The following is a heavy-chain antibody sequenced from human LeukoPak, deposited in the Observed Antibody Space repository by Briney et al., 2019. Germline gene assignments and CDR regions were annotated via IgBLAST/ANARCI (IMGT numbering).Heavy chain of an antibody. CDR1: GGSISSYY. Sequence: SETLSLTCTVSGGSISSYYWSWIRQPAGKGLEWIGRIYTSGSTNYNPSLKSRVTISVDTSKNQFSLKLSSVTAADTAVYYCARGTSAGGKLGVDYWGQGTLVTVSS. CDR3: ARGTSAGGKLGVDY. J-gene: IGHJ4*02. CDR2: IYTSGST. D-gene: IGHD7-27*01. V-gene: IGHV4-4*07.